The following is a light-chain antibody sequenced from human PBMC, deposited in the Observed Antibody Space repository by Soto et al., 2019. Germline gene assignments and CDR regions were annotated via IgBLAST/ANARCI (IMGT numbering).Light chain of an antibody. CDR2: GAS. CDR3: QQYDNPPLT. J-gene: IGKJ4*01. CDR1: QSVSSSY. Sequence: EIVLTQSPGTLSLSPGERATLSCRASQSVSSSYLAWYQQKPGQAPRLLIYGASSRATGIPDRFSGSGSGTDFTFAISSLQPEDIATYYCQQYDNPPLTFGGGTKVDIK. V-gene: IGKV3-20*01.